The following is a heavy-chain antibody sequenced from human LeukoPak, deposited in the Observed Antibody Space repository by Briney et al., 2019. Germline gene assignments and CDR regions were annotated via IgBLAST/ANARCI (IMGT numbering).Heavy chain of an antibody. V-gene: IGHV3-23*01. D-gene: IGHD4-17*01. Sequence: GGSLRLSCAASGFTFSSYAMTWVRQAPGKGLQWVSTISGSSSSTYYADSVKGRFTISRDNSNNTLYLQMDSLGAEDTALYYCAKDRGGGLTTVTPSEYWGQGTLVTVSS. CDR3: AKDRGGGLTTVTPSEY. CDR1: GFTFSSYA. J-gene: IGHJ4*02. CDR2: ISGSSSST.